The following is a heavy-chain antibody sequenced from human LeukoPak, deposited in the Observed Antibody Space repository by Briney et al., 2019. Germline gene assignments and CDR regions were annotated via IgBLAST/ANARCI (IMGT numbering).Heavy chain of an antibody. CDR2: ITGNTGNT. J-gene: IGHJ4*02. CDR1: GFTFSSYA. CDR3: AKGTLGSCAGARCYPFDH. D-gene: IGHD2-8*02. V-gene: IGHV3-23*01. Sequence: PGGSLRLSCGASGFTFSSYAMNWVRQAPGKEMEWVSSITGNTGNTYVAEPGKGRFTISRDNSKNTLYLQMNTLRAEDTAIYYCAKGTLGSCAGARCYPFDHWGQGALVTVSS.